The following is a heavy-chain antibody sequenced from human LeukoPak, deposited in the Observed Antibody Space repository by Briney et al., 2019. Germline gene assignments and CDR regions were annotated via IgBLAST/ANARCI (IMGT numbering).Heavy chain of an antibody. CDR2: ISAYNGDT. Sequence: ASVTVSCKASGFTFTRYGSSWVRPAPGQGLEWMGWISAYNGDTKYAQKFQERLTLTTDTSTNTAYMELRSLRSDDTAVYYCARDPSNTSGYDAWADYWGQGTLVTVSS. CDR1: GFTFTRYG. CDR3: ARDPSNTSGYDAWADY. J-gene: IGHJ4*02. V-gene: IGHV1-18*01. D-gene: IGHD5-12*01.